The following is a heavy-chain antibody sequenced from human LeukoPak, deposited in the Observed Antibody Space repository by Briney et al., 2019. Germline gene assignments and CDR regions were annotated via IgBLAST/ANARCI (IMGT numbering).Heavy chain of an antibody. J-gene: IGHJ4*02. CDR1: GYIFTDYY. Sequence: ASVKVSCTASGYIFTDYYIHWVRQAPGQGLEWMRWINPNSGATNYAQNFQGRVTMTRDPSISTAYMELSSLRSEDTAVYYCAKGLFRSSSGYLVFDYWGQGTLVTVSS. CDR2: INPNSGAT. D-gene: IGHD3-22*01. CDR3: AKGLFRSSSGYLVFDY. V-gene: IGHV1-2*02.